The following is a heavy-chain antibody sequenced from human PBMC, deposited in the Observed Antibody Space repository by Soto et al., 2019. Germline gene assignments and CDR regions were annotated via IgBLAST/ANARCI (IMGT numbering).Heavy chain of an antibody. J-gene: IGHJ5*02. CDR1: GGSISSGTW. V-gene: IGHV4-4*02. CDR2: IYHSGSP. Sequence: SETLSLTCAVSGGSISSGTWWSWVRQPPGRGLEWIGEIYHSGSPNYNPSLKSRVTMSVDKSKNLFSLRLSSVTAADSALYYCARRVPAAPNWFDPWRQRTLVTVSS. CDR3: ARRVPAAPNWFDP. D-gene: IGHD2-2*01.